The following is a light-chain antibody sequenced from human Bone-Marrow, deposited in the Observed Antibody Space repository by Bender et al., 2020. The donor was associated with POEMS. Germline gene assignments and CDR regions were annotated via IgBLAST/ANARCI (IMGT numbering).Light chain of an antibody. CDR1: SSDVGDYHY. CDR3: SSYTNSSRYV. J-gene: IGLJ1*01. V-gene: IGLV2-14*03. CDR2: DVS. Sequence: QSALTQPASVSGSPGQSITISCTGTSSDVGDYHYVSWYQQHPGKAPKLMIFDVSNRPSGISNRFSGSKSGNTASLTISGLQAEDEADYYCSSYTNSSRYVFGTGTKVTVL.